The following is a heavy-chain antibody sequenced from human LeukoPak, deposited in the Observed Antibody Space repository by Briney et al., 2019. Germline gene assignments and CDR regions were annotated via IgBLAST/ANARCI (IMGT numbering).Heavy chain of an antibody. J-gene: IGHJ4*02. V-gene: IGHV4-59*01. CDR1: GGSINNYY. CDR3: VRGSGWYYY. CDR2: VYYSGST. Sequence: PSETLSLTCTVSGGSINNYYWSWIRQPPGKGLEWIGNVYYSGSTNYNPSLKSRVTISLDTSKNQFSLKLSSVTAADTAVYYCVRGSGWYYYWGQGTLVTVSS. D-gene: IGHD6-19*01.